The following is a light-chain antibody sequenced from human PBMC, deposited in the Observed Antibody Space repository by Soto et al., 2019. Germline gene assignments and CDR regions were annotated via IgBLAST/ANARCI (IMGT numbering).Light chain of an antibody. CDR1: QSVATY. V-gene: IGKV3-11*01. Sequence: EIVLTQSPATLSLSPGERATLFCRASQSVATYLAWYQQKPGQAPRLLVYDASNRATGIPARFSGSGSGTEFTLTISSLDPEDFAVYYCQQRSKWPPITFGQGTRLEIK. J-gene: IGKJ5*01. CDR2: DAS. CDR3: QQRSKWPPIT.